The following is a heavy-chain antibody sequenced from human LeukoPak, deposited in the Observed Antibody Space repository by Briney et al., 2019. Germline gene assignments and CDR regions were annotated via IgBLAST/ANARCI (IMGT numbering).Heavy chain of an antibody. CDR1: GGSISSSGSY. J-gene: IGHJ5*02. V-gene: IGHV4-39*01. CDR2: VYYNGDT. D-gene: IGHD2/OR15-2a*01. Sequence: PSETLSLTCTVSGGSISSSGSYWAWIRQPPGKGLEWIANVYYNGDTYCNSSPYSRVTISADTSKNQFSLNLRSVTAADTAVYYCARLLSPGWFDPWGQGTRVTVSS. CDR3: ARLLSPGWFDP.